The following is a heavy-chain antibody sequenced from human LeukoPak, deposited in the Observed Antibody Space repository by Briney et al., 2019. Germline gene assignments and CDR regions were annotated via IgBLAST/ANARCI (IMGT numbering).Heavy chain of an antibody. CDR2: INPNSGGT. Sequence: ASVKVSCKASGYTFTGYYMHWVRQAPGQGLEWMGWINPNSGGTNYAQKFQGRVTITTDESTSTAYMELSSLRSEDTAVYYCASPSSRVGAIGGFDYWGQGTLVTVSS. J-gene: IGHJ4*02. CDR1: GYTFTGYY. CDR3: ASPSSRVGAIGGFDY. D-gene: IGHD1-26*01. V-gene: IGHV1-2*02.